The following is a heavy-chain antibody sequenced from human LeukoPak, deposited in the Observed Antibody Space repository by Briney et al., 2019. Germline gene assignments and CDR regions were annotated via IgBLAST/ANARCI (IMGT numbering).Heavy chain of an antibody. CDR3: AREVRRDYESLHFDY. CDR2: MTPNSGNT. D-gene: IGHD4-17*01. V-gene: IGHV1-8*03. CDR1: GYTFTSYD. Sequence: GASVKVSCKASGYTFTSYDINWVRQATGQGLEWMGWMTPNSGNTGYAQKFQGRGTITRNTSICTAYMELSSLRSEDTAVYYCAREVRRDYESLHFDYWGQGTLVTVSS. J-gene: IGHJ4*02.